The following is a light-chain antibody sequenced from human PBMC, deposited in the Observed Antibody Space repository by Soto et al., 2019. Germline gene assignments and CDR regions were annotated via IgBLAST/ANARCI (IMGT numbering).Light chain of an antibody. Sequence: NFMLTQPHSVSESPGKTVTMSCTRSSGSNASNYVQWYQQRPGSSPTTVIYEDNQRPSGVPDRFSGSIDSSSNSASLTISGLKTEDEADYYCQSYDSSNWVFGGGTKLTVL. CDR3: QSYDSSNWV. V-gene: IGLV6-57*01. CDR2: EDN. J-gene: IGLJ3*02. CDR1: SGSNASNY.